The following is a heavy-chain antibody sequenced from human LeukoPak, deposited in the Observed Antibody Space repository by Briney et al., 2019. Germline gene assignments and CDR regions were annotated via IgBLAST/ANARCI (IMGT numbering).Heavy chain of an antibody. V-gene: IGHV1-69*04. D-gene: IGHD4-17*01. CDR3: AEGPHDHGDFVSF. Sequence: SVKVSCKASGDTFDRFAITWVRLAPGQGLDWMGRIIPIFGITHYAPHFQGRLTITAETSTKTAYMELSSLKSDDTAVYYCAEGPHDHGDFVSFWGQGTLVTVTS. CDR2: IIPIFGIT. J-gene: IGHJ4*02. CDR1: GDTFDRFA.